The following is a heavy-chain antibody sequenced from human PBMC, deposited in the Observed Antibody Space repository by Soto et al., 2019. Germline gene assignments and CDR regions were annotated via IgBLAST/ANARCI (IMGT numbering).Heavy chain of an antibody. CDR1: GGTFSSYA. CDR2: IIPIFGTA. D-gene: IGHD6-19*01. V-gene: IGHV1-69*13. J-gene: IGHJ5*02. CDR3: AREEAVAGIDGEFEP. Sequence: ASVKVSCKASGGTFSSYAISWVRQAPGQGLEWMGGIIPIFGTANYAQKFQGRVTITADESTSTAYMELSSLRSEDTAVYYCAREEAVAGIDGEFEPWGQGTLVTVSS.